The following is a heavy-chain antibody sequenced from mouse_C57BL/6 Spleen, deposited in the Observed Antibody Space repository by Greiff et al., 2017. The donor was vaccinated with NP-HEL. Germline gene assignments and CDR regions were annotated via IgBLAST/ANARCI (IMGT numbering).Heavy chain of an antibody. V-gene: IGHV1-69*01. CDR3: ARASTITTVVADWYFDV. J-gene: IGHJ1*03. Sequence: VQLQQSGAELVMPGASVKLSCKASGYTFTSYWMHWVKQRPGQGLEWIGEIDPSDSYTNYNQKFKGKSTLTVDKSSSTAYMQLSSLTSEDSAVYYCARASTITTVVADWYFDVWGTGTTVTVSS. CDR2: IDPSDSYT. CDR1: GYTFTSYW. D-gene: IGHD1-1*01.